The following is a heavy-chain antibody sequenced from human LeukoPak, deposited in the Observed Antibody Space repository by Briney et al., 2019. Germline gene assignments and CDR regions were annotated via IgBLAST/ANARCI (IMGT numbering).Heavy chain of an antibody. D-gene: IGHD6-13*01. CDR2: IFYSGST. CDR1: SGSISTSNYY. V-gene: IGHV4-39*07. J-gene: IGHJ4*02. CDR3: ARVCRYSSSWYEDLFLGGLGYYFDY. Sequence: SETLSLTCTVSSGSISTSNYYWGWVRQPPGKALEWIGNIFYSGSTYYSPSLKSRVTISLDTSRNQFSLKLSSVTAADTAVYYCARVCRYSSSWYEDLFLGGLGYYFDYWGQGTLVTVSS.